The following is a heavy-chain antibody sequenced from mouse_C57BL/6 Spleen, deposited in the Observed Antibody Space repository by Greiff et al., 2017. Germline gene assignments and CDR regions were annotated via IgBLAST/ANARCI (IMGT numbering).Heavy chain of an antibody. CDR1: GYAFSSSW. CDR2: IYPGDGDT. J-gene: IGHJ4*01. V-gene: IGHV1-82*01. CDR3: ARGGSLLLGEMDY. D-gene: IGHD1-1*01. Sequence: VKLMESGPELVKPGASVKISCKASGYAFSSSWMNWVKQRPGKGLEWIGRIYPGDGDTNYNGKFKGKATLTADKSSSTAYMQLSSLTSEDSAVYFCARGGSLLLGEMDYWGQGTSVTVSS.